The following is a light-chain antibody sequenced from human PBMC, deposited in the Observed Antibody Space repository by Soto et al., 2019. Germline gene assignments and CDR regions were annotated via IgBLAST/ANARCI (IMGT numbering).Light chain of an antibody. Sequence: QSALTQPPSASGSPGQSVTISCTGTSSDVGGYNYVSWYQQHPGKAPKLMIYEVSERPSGVPDRFSGSKSGNTASLTVSGLQAEDEADYYCSSYAGNNIVVFGGGTKLTV. J-gene: IGLJ2*01. CDR1: SSDVGGYNY. CDR3: SSYAGNNIVV. CDR2: EVS. V-gene: IGLV2-8*01.